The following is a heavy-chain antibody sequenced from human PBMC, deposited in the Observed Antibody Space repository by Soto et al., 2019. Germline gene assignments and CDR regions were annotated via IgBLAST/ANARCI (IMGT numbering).Heavy chain of an antibody. CDR1: GFTFSSYA. V-gene: IGHV3-30-3*01. D-gene: IGHD3-10*01. CDR2: ISYDESKR. Sequence: QVQLVESGGGVVQPGRSLRLSCAASGFTFSSYAMHWVRQAPGKGLEWVAVISYDESKRYYADSVKGRFTISRDNSKNTLYLQMHRLRAEDTDVYYCANPRMVRGARQYSFDYWGQGTLVTVSS. CDR3: ANPRMVRGARQYSFDY. J-gene: IGHJ4*02.